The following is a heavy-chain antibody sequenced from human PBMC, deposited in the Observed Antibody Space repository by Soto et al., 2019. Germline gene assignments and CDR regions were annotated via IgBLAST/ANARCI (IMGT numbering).Heavy chain of an antibody. D-gene: IGHD2-15*01. CDR1: GFTFSSYD. V-gene: IGHV3-13*01. CDR2: IGTAGDT. Sequence: EVQLVESGGGLVQPGGSLRLSCAASGFTFSSYDMHWVRQATGKGLEWVSAIGTAGDTYYPGSVKGRFTISRENAKNSLYLQMNSLRAEDTAVYYCARAPRYCSGGSGSVGYYYYGMYGWGQGTTVTVSS. J-gene: IGHJ6*02. CDR3: ARAPRYCSGGSGSVGYYYYGMYG.